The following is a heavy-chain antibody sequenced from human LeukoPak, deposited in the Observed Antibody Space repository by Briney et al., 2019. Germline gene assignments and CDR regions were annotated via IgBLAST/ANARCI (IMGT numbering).Heavy chain of an antibody. J-gene: IGHJ4*02. CDR2: IYHSGST. Sequence: SETLSLTCTVSGGSISSGGYYWSWIRQPPGKGLEWIGYIYHSGSTYYNPSLKSRVTISVDRSKNQFSLKLSSVTAADTAVYYCASGSYLDYFEYWGQGTLVTVSS. D-gene: IGHD3-10*01. CDR1: GGSISSGGYY. CDR3: ASGSYLDYFEY. V-gene: IGHV4-30-2*01.